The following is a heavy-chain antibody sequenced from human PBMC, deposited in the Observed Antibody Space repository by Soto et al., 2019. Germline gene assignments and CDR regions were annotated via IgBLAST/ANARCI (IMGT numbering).Heavy chain of an antibody. V-gene: IGHV3-30-3*01. CDR1: GFTFSSYA. CDR3: ARDRWEPPDYYYYYGMDV. CDR2: ISYDGSNK. D-gene: IGHD1-26*01. J-gene: IGHJ6*02. Sequence: PGGSLRLSCAASGFTFSSYAMHWVRRAPGKGLEWVAVISYDGSNKYYADSVKGRFTISRDNSKNTLYLQMNSLRAEDTAVYYCARDRWEPPDYYYYYGMDVWGQGTTVTVSS.